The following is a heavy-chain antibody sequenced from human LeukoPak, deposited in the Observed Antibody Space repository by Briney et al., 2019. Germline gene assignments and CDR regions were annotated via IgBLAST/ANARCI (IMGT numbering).Heavy chain of an antibody. CDR2: IYYSGST. Sequence: SETLSLTCTVSGGSISSYYWSWIRQPPGKGLEWIGYIYYSGSTNYNPSLKSRVTISVGTSKNQFSLKLSSVAAADTAVYYCAGRYSGSLDYWGPGTLVTVSS. V-gene: IGHV4-59*01. D-gene: IGHD1-26*01. CDR1: GGSISSYY. CDR3: AGRYSGSLDY. J-gene: IGHJ4*02.